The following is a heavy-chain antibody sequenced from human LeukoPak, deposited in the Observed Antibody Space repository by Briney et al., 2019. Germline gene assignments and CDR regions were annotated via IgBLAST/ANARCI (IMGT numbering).Heavy chain of an antibody. CDR3: ARQGSKFDP. Sequence: ASETLSLTCTVSGYSISSGYYWGWIRQPPGKGLEWIGSIYHSGSTYYNPSLKSRVTISVDTSKNQFSLKLSSVTAAGTAVYYCARQGSKFDPWGQGTLVTVSS. CDR2: IYHSGST. CDR1: GYSISSGYY. J-gene: IGHJ5*02. V-gene: IGHV4-38-2*02.